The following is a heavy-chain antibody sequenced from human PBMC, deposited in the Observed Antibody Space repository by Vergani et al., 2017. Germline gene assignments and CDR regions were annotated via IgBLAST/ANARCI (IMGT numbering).Heavy chain of an antibody. D-gene: IGHD2-2*01. CDR1: GGSFSSYY. J-gene: IGHJ4*02. CDR2: IYYSGST. Sequence: QVQLQQWGAGLLKPSETLSLTCAVYGGSFSSYYWGWIRQPPGKGLEWIGSIYYSGSTYYNPSLKSRVTISVDTSKNQFSLKLSFVTAADTAVYYCARLASTPYWGQGTLVTVSS. V-gene: IGHV4-34*01. CDR3: ARLASTPY.